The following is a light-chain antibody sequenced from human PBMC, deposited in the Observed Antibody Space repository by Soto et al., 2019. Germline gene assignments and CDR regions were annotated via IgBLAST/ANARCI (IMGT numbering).Light chain of an antibody. J-gene: IGKJ3*01. CDR2: GVS. CDR3: QQYGSSPFT. CDR1: QTITLNY. V-gene: IGKV3-20*01. Sequence: EIVLTQSPGTLSLSPGERATLSCRASQTITLNYLAWYQQKPGQAPRLLIYGVSTRATGIPDKFSGSGSGTDCTLTISRLEPEDFAVYYCQQYGSSPFTFGPGSKVEIK.